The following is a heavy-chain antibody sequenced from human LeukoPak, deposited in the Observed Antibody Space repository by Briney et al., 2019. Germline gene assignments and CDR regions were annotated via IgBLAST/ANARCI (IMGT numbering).Heavy chain of an antibody. CDR3: ARWVGYCTNGVCHAFDY. CDR2: IRSKAYGGTT. Sequence: PGGSLRLSCTASGFTFGDYAMSWVRQAPGKGLEWVGLIRSKAYGGTTEYAASVKGRFIISRDDSKSIAHLQMNSLKTEDTAVYYCARWVGYCTNGVCHAFDYWGQGTLVTVSS. V-gene: IGHV3-49*04. CDR1: GFTFGDYA. D-gene: IGHD2-8*01. J-gene: IGHJ4*02.